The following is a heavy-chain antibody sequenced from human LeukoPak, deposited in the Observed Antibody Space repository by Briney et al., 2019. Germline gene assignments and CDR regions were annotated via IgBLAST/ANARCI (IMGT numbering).Heavy chain of an antibody. CDR1: GGTFSSYA. D-gene: IGHD4-17*01. Sequence: SVKVSCKASGGTFSSYAISWVRQAPGQGLEWMGGIIPIFGTANYAQKFQGRVTITADKSTSTAYMELSSLRSEDTAVYYCARDLGDYVGTYYYMDVWGKGTTVTVSS. J-gene: IGHJ6*03. CDR2: IIPIFGTA. V-gene: IGHV1-69*06. CDR3: ARDLGDYVGTYYYMDV.